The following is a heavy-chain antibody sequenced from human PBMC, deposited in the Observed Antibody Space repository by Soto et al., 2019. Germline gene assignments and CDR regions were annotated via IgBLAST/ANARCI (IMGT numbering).Heavy chain of an antibody. Sequence: QVQLVQSGAEVKKPGASVKVSCKASGYTFTSYGISWVRQAPGQGLEWMGWISAYNGNTNYAQKLQGRVTMTTDTSTSTAYRELRSLRSDDTAVYYCARVARRNYYDSSGYYLGYWGQGTLVTVSS. D-gene: IGHD3-22*01. CDR1: GYTFTSYG. CDR2: ISAYNGNT. CDR3: ARVARRNYYDSSGYYLGY. J-gene: IGHJ4*02. V-gene: IGHV1-18*01.